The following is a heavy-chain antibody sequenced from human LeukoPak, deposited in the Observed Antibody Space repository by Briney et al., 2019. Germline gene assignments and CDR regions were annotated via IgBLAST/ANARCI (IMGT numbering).Heavy chain of an antibody. J-gene: IGHJ6*03. CDR1: GGSISSYY. CDR2: IYYSGST. V-gene: IGHV4-59*01. D-gene: IGHD1-26*01. Sequence: SETLSLTCTVSGGSISSYYWSWIRQPPGKGLEWIGYIYYSGSTNYNPSLKCRVTISLDTSKNQFSLKLSSVTAADTAVYYCATTLWAWEGHYYYMDVWGKGTTVTVSS. CDR3: ATTLWAWEGHYYYMDV.